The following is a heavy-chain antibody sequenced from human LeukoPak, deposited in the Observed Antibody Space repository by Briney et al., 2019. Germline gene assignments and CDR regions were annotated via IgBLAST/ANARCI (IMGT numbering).Heavy chain of an antibody. CDR3: AELGITMIGGV. D-gene: IGHD3-10*02. CDR1: GYTFTTYG. CDR2: ISSSGSTI. Sequence: RASVKVSCKASGYTFTTYGISWVRQAPGKGLEWVSYISSSGSTIYYADSVKGRFTISRDNAKNSLYLQMNSLRAEDTAVYYCAELGITMIGGVWGKGTTVTISS. J-gene: IGHJ6*04. V-gene: IGHV3-48*04.